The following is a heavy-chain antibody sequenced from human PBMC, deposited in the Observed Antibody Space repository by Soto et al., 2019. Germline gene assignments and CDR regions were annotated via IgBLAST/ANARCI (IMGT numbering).Heavy chain of an antibody. J-gene: IGHJ4*02. D-gene: IGHD2-15*01. V-gene: IGHV3-15*01. Sequence: GGSLRLSCAASGFTFSNAWMSWVRRVPGKGLEWVGRIKNKGDGGTTDYTAAVKGRFSISRDDSENTLHLQMNSLKTEDTAVYYCTTGHSAGLYWGQGTVVTSPQ. CDR1: GFTFSNAW. CDR3: TTGHSAGLY. CDR2: IKNKGDGGTT.